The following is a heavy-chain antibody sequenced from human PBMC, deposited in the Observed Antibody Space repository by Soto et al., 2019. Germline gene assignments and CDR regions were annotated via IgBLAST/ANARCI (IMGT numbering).Heavy chain of an antibody. V-gene: IGHV3-74*01. CDR2: INTYGSST. CDR3: ARRGSGVTRGLHY. Sequence: EVQLVESGGGLVQPGGSLRLSCAASGFTFSSYWMHWVRQAPGKGLVWISRINTYGSSTSYVDSVQGRFTISRDNGKNTLFLQMNSLRGEDPAVYYCARRGSGVTRGLHYWGQGTLVTVSS. CDR1: GFTFSSYW. D-gene: IGHD2-15*01. J-gene: IGHJ4*02.